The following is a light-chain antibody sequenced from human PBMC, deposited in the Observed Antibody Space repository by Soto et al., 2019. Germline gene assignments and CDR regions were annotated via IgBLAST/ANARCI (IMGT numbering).Light chain of an antibody. CDR2: GNS. Sequence: QSVLTQPPSVSGAQGQRVTISCTGSSSNIGAGYDVHWYQQLPGTAPKLLIYGNSNRPSGVPDRFSGSKSGTSASLAITWLQAEDEADYYCQSYDSSLSGWVFGGGTKLTVL. V-gene: IGLV1-40*01. CDR1: SSNIGAGYD. CDR3: QSYDSSLSGWV. J-gene: IGLJ3*02.